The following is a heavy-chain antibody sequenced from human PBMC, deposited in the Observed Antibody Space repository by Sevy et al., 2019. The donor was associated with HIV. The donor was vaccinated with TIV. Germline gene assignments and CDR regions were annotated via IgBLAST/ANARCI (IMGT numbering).Heavy chain of an antibody. Sequence: GGSLRLSCAASGFNFISYGMHWVRQAPGKGLEWVAVIWYDGDRRYYSDSVKGRFTISRDNSQNTIYLQMNSLRGEDTAVYHCAREWVPPGPLIDNFGLDVWGQGTTVTVSS. CDR3: AREWVPPGPLIDNFGLDV. V-gene: IGHV3-33*01. CDR2: IWYDGDRR. J-gene: IGHJ6*02. D-gene: IGHD1-26*01. CDR1: GFNFISYG.